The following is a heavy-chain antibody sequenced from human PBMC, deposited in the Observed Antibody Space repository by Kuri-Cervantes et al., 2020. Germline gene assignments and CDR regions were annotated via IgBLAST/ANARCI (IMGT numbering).Heavy chain of an antibody. CDR3: ASQYSSSWYVSYNNCYGMDV. Sequence: ASVQVSCKASGCTFTSHGISWMRQAPGQGLEWMGWMNPNSGNTGYAQKFQGRVTMTRNTSISTAYMELNSLRSEDTAVYYCASQYSSSWYVSYNNCYGMDVWGQGTTVTVSS. CDR2: MNPNSGNT. D-gene: IGHD6-13*01. V-gene: IGHV1-8*02. J-gene: IGHJ6*02. CDR1: GCTFTSHG.